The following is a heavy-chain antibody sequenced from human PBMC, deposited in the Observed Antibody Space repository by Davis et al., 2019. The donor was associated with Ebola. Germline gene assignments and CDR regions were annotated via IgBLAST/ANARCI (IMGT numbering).Heavy chain of an antibody. Sequence: ASVKVSCKTFGYTFTSYGITWVRQAPGQGLEWMGRINPSGGSTSYAQKFQGRVTMTRDTSTSTVYMELSSLRSEDTAVYYCAREVVVVVAATPTYYYYGMDVWGKGTTVTVSS. CDR3: AREVVVVVAATPTYYYYGMDV. CDR2: INPSGGST. V-gene: IGHV1-46*01. J-gene: IGHJ6*04. D-gene: IGHD2-15*01. CDR1: GYTFTSYG.